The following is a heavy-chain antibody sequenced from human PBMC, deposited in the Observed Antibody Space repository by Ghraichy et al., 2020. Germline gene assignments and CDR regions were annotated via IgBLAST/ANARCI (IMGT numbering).Heavy chain of an antibody. CDR1: GFTFSSYW. CDR2: IKQDESGK. CDR3: ARHGWGLYDSSGYYAH. J-gene: IGHJ4*02. D-gene: IGHD3-22*01. Sequence: GESLNISCAASGFTFSSYWMSWVRQAPGKGLEWVADIKQDESGKYYVDSVKGRFTISRDNAKNSLHLQMNSLRAEDTAVYYCARHGWGLYDSSGYYAHWGQGSLVTVSS. V-gene: IGHV3-7*03.